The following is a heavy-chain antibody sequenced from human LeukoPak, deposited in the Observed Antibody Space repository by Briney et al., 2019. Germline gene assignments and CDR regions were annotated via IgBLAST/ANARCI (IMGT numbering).Heavy chain of an antibody. Sequence: ASVSVSCKASGYTFTGYYIHWARQAPGQGLEWMGWINPNSGDTDYSQKFQGRVTMTRDTSISTVYMELSRLGSEDTAVYYCARDWAITVVRGDPGFDPWGQGTLVTVSS. D-gene: IGHD3-10*01. CDR3: ARDWAITVVRGDPGFDP. CDR2: INPNSGDT. J-gene: IGHJ5*02. V-gene: IGHV1-2*02. CDR1: GYTFTGYY.